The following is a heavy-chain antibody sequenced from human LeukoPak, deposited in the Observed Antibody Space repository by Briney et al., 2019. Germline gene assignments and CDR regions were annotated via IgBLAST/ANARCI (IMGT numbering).Heavy chain of an antibody. Sequence: GGSLGLSCAASGYTFSSHGLTGVPEAPGKGLEGGSTINGAGDNTYYAETVKGRFTISRDNSKNTLYLQMHSLRAEDTAIYYCAKDGVCYQCYLDYWGQGTLVTVS. CDR2: INGAGDNT. CDR1: GYTFSSHG. V-gene: IGHV3-23*01. J-gene: IGHJ4*02. D-gene: IGHD2-8*01. CDR3: AKDGVCYQCYLDY.